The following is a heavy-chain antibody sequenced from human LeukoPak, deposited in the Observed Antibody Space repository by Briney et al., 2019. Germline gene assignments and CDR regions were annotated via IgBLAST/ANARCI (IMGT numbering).Heavy chain of an antibody. CDR3: ARGIGVVVVAGPYAFDI. CDR1: GGSISSGGYY. CDR2: IYYSGST. Sequence: PSETLSLTCTVSGGSISSGGYYWSWIRQHPGKGLEWIGYIYYSGSTYYNPSLKSRVTISVDTSKNQFSLKLSSVTAADTAVYYCARGIGVVVVAGPYAFDIWGQGTMVTVSS. V-gene: IGHV4-31*03. J-gene: IGHJ3*02. D-gene: IGHD2-15*01.